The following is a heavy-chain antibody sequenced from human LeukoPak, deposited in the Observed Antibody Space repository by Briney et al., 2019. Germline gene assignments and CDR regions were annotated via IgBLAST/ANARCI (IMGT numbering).Heavy chain of an antibody. CDR3: ARGGSPGQYYGMDV. D-gene: IGHD3-10*01. CDR2: IYSGGST. J-gene: IGHJ6*02. Sequence: GGSLRLSCAASGFTVSSNYMSWVRQAPGKGLEWVSVIYSGGSTYYADSVKGRFTISRDNSKNTLYLQMNSLRAEDTAVYYCARGGSPGQYYGMDVWGQGTTVTVSS. V-gene: IGHV3-53*01. CDR1: GFTVSSNY.